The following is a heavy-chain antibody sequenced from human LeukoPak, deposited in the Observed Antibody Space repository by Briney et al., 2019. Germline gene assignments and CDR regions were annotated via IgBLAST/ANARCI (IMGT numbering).Heavy chain of an antibody. J-gene: IGHJ4*02. CDR3: GNAVVATIRGGYYFDY. CDR1: GFTFSSYS. D-gene: IGHD5-12*01. V-gene: IGHV3-48*01. Sequence: PGGSLRLSCAASGFTFSSYSMNWVRQAPGKGLEWVSYISSSSSTIYYADSVKGRFTISRDNAKNSLYLQMNSLRAEDTAVYYCGNAVVATIRGGYYFDYWGQGTLVTVSS. CDR2: ISSSSSTI.